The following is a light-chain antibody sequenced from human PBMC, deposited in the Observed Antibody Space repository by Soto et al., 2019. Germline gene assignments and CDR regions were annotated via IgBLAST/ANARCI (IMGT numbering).Light chain of an antibody. J-gene: IGLJ1*01. CDR1: TSDVGGYNY. Sequence: QSALTQPASVSGSPGQSITISCTGTTSDVGGYNYVSWYQHHPGKAPKLMIYEVSNRPSGVSNRFSGSKSGNTASLTISGLQAADEADYYCSSYTSSSTIVFGTGTKVTVL. CDR3: SSYTSSSTIV. CDR2: EVS. V-gene: IGLV2-14*01.